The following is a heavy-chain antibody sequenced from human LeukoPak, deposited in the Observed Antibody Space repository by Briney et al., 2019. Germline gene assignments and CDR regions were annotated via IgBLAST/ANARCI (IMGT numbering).Heavy chain of an antibody. Sequence: PGGSLRLSCAATGFTFSTYGMHWVRQAPGKGLEGVAVICADGNNKFYADSVKGRFTFSRDNSRNTLSLQMNSLGADDTALYYCVKERGPFDAFDVWGQGTMVTVSS. CDR2: ICADGNNK. CDR1: GFTFSTYG. CDR3: VKERGPFDAFDV. J-gene: IGHJ3*01. V-gene: IGHV3-33*06.